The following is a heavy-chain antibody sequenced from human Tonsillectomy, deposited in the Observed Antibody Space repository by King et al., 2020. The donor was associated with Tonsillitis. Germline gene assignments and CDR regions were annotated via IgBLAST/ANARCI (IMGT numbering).Heavy chain of an antibody. CDR2: ISSSSSYI. CDR1: GFTFSSYS. D-gene: IGHD6-19*01. Sequence: QLVQSGEGLVKPGGSLRLSCAASGFTFSSYSMNWVRQAPGKGLEWVSSISSSSSYIYYADSVKGRFTISRDNAKNSLYLQMNSLRAEYTAVYYCAREAVAGTGIGGQGTLVTVSS. V-gene: IGHV3-21*01. J-gene: IGHJ4*02. CDR3: AREAVAGTGI.